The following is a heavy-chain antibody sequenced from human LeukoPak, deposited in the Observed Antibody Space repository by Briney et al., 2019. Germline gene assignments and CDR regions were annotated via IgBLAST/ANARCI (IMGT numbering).Heavy chain of an antibody. V-gene: IGHV3-9*01. D-gene: IGHD5-24*01. CDR1: GFTFDDYA. J-gene: IGHJ4*02. CDR2: ISWNSGSI. CDR3: AKTGGDGYNWPYYFDY. Sequence: GGFLRLSCAASGFTFDDYAMHWVRQAPGKGLEWVSGISWNSGSIGYADSVKGRFTISRDNAKNSLYLQMNSLRAEDTALYYCAKTGGDGYNWPYYFDYWGQGTLVTVSS.